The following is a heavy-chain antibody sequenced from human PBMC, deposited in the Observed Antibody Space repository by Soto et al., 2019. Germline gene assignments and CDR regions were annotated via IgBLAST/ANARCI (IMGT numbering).Heavy chain of an antibody. V-gene: IGHV4-4*07. CDR2: ISTTGGT. CDR3: ARVWYSKTGGLDP. J-gene: IGHJ5*02. D-gene: IGHD1-26*01. CDR1: GGSISTHY. Sequence: KTSETLSLTCSVSGGSISTHYWSWFRQSAGKALEWIGHISTTGGTNYNPSLKSRVTMSVDTAGKAFSLQLASVTAADTAVYYCARVWYSKTGGLDPWGQGVLVTVSS.